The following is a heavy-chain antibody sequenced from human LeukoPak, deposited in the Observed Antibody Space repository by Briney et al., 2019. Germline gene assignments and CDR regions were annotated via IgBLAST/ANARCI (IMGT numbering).Heavy chain of an antibody. CDR3: AAGEPALDY. CDR1: GFTFSSYT. CDR2: ISYDGSNK. D-gene: IGHD3-10*01. Sequence: GGSLRLSCAASGFTFSSYTMSWVRQAPGKGLEWVAVISYDGSNKYYADSVKGRFTISRDNSKNTLYLQMNSLRAEDTAVYYCAAGEPALDYWGQGTLVTVSS. V-gene: IGHV3-30-3*01. J-gene: IGHJ4*02.